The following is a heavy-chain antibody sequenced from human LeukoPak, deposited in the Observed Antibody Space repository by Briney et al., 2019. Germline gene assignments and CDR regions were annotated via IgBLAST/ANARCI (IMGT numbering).Heavy chain of an antibody. Sequence: PGGSLRLSCAATGFTFSNFAMSWVRQALGKGLEWVSSISGSGGKKYSADSVNGRLTVSRDNSQNTLYFQMRTLRADDTAVYYCVKTPVRVAAVYFEYWGRGTLLTVS. D-gene: IGHD2-15*01. J-gene: IGHJ4*02. V-gene: IGHV3-23*01. CDR1: GFTFSNFA. CDR3: VKTPVRVAAVYFEY. CDR2: ISGSGGKK.